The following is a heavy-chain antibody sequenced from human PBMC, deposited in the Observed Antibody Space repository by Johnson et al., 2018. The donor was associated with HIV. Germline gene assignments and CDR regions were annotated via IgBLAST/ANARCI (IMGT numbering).Heavy chain of an antibody. CDR2: IRYDGSNK. CDR3: AKSQDAYNYDDAFDV. D-gene: IGHD5-24*01. CDR1: GFTFSSYG. Sequence: QVQLVESGGGVVQPGGSLRLSCAASGFTFSSYGMHWVRQAPGKGLEWVAFIRYDGSNKYYADSVKGRFTISRDNSKNTLYLQMNSLRAEDTAVYYCAKSQDAYNYDDAFDVWCQGTMVTVSS. J-gene: IGHJ3*01. V-gene: IGHV3-30*02.